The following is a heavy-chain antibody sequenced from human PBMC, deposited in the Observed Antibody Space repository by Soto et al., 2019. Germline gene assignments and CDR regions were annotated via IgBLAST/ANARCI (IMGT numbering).Heavy chain of an antibody. D-gene: IGHD5-18*01. J-gene: IGHJ4*02. Sequence: PSETLSLTCTVSGGSISSYYWSWIRQPPGKGLEWIGYIYYSGSTNYNPSLKSRVTISVDTSKNQFSLKLSSVTAADTAVYYCARVRDKAMENWGQGTLVTVSS. CDR2: IYYSGST. V-gene: IGHV4-59*01. CDR3: ARVRDKAMEN. CDR1: GGSISSYY.